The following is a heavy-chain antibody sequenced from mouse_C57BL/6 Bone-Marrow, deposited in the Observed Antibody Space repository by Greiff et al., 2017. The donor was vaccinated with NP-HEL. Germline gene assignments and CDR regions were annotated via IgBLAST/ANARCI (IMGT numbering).Heavy chain of an antibody. Sequence: EVKLMESGGDLVKPGGSLKLSCAASGFTFSSYGMSWVRQTPDPRLEWVATISRGGSYTYYPDNVKGRFTFSSDNATNTLYLQMSSLKSEDTAMYYCARPYDYDVAWFAYWGQGTLVTVSA. CDR3: ARPYDYDVAWFAY. J-gene: IGHJ3*01. CDR2: ISRGGSYT. D-gene: IGHD2-4*01. V-gene: IGHV5-6*01. CDR1: GFTFSSYG.